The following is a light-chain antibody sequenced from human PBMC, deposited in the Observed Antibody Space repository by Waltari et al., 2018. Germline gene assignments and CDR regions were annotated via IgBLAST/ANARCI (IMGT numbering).Light chain of an antibody. V-gene: IGKV3-20*01. Sequence: EIVLTQSPGTLSLSPGDRATLSCRASTSVSRSLARYQQKPGQAPRLLIYGASNRAAGIPDRFSGSGSGTDFSLTISRLEPEDFAVYYCQHYVRLPATFGQGTKVEIK. CDR2: GAS. J-gene: IGKJ1*01. CDR1: TSVSRS. CDR3: QHYVRLPAT.